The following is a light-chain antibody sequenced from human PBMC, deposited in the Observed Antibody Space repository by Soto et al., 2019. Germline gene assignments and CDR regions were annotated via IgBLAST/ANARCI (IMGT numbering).Light chain of an antibody. J-gene: IGKJ3*01. Sequence: DIQMTQSPSSLSASVGDRVTITCQASQDIRKYLNWYQQKPGIAPKLLIYDASNLEVGVPSRFSGSGSGTDFTFTINSLQPEDIATYYCQHYSVPPPTFGPGTKVDIK. CDR2: DAS. CDR1: QDIRKY. CDR3: QHYSVPPPT. V-gene: IGKV1-33*01.